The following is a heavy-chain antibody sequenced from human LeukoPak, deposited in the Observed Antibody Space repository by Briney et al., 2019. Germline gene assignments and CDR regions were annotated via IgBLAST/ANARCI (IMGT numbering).Heavy chain of an antibody. Sequence: GGSLRLSCAASGFTFSNYAMSWVRQAPGKGLEWVSGISWNSGSIGYADSVKGRFTISRDNAKNSLYLQMNSLRAEDTALYYCAKASYYDTDIGYFDYWGQGTLVTVSS. CDR2: ISWNSGSI. CDR3: AKASYYDTDIGYFDY. J-gene: IGHJ4*02. D-gene: IGHD3-22*01. V-gene: IGHV3-9*01. CDR1: GFTFSNYA.